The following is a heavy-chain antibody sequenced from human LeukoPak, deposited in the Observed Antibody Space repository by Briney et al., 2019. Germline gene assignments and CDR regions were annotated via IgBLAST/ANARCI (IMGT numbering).Heavy chain of an antibody. D-gene: IGHD3-3*01. CDR3: AREMGIWSGYYILYYYYLDV. CDR2: INPSGGST. V-gene: IGHV1-46*01. CDR1: GYTFTSYY. Sequence: ASVKVSCKASGYTFTSYYMHWVRQAPGQGLEWMGIINPSGGSTSYAQKFQGRVTMTRDMSTSTVYMELSSLRSEDTAVYYCAREMGIWSGYYILYYYYLDVWGKGTTVTVSS. J-gene: IGHJ6*03.